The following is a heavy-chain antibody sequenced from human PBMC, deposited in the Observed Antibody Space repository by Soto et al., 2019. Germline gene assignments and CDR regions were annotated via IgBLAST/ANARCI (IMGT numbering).Heavy chain of an antibody. Sequence: SETLSLTCTVSGGSISSYYWSWIRQPPGKGLEWIGYIYYSGSTNYNPSLKSRVTISVDTSKNQFSLKLSSVTAADTAVYYCASYTAMAPYYYGMDVWGQGTTVTVSS. CDR1: GGSISSYY. V-gene: IGHV4-59*01. CDR3: ASYTAMAPYYYGMDV. CDR2: IYYSGST. D-gene: IGHD5-18*01. J-gene: IGHJ6*02.